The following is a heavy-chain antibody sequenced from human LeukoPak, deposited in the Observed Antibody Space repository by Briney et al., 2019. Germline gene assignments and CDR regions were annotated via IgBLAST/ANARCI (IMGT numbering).Heavy chain of an antibody. J-gene: IGHJ4*02. V-gene: IGHV3-66*01. Sequence: GGSLRLSCVVSGVTVRSNYMSWVRQAPGKGLEWVSVIYANGYTYYADSVKGRFTVSRDNSKNTLYLQMNSLRVEDTAVYYCAKDRYDSSSRLDYWGQGTLVTVSS. CDR2: IYANGYT. CDR1: GVTVRSNY. D-gene: IGHD3-22*01. CDR3: AKDRYDSSSRLDY.